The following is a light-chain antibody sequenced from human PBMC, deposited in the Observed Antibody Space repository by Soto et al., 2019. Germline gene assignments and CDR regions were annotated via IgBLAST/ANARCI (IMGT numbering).Light chain of an antibody. CDR2: GAS. V-gene: IGKV3-15*01. CDR3: QKYNNWTRT. CDR1: QSVSSN. J-gene: IGKJ1*01. Sequence: EIVMTQSPATLSVSPGERATLSCRASQSVSSNLAWYHQKPGQAPRLLIYGASTRATGIPARFSGSGSGTECTRTISSLQSEDFAVYYCQKYNNWTRTFGQGTKGDIK.